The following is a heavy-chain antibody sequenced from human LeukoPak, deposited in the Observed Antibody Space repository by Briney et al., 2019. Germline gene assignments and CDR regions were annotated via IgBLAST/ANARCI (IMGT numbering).Heavy chain of an antibody. D-gene: IGHD2-2*01. CDR1: GLKFSDYA. CDR3: ARDLVVVPAAMLNSSYYYYGMDV. V-gene: IGHV3-21*01. Sequence: GGSLRLSCAVSGLKFSDYAMNWVRQAPGKGLEWVSFISGSTSSTYYADSVKGRFTISRDNAKKTLFLQMNSLRAEDTAVYYCARDLVVVPAAMLNSSYYYYGMDVWGQGTTVTVSS. CDR2: ISGSTSST. J-gene: IGHJ6*02.